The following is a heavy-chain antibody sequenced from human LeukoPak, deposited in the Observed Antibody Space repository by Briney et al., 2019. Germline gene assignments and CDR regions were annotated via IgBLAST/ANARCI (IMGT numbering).Heavy chain of an antibody. V-gene: IGHV1-18*04. D-gene: IGHD6-13*01. CDR3: ARDLAWGIDDRNLLGVINWLDP. CDR2: ISAYKGNT. CDR1: GYTFTGYY. Sequence: GASVKVSCKASGYTFTGYYMHWVRQAPGQGLEWMGWISAYKGNTNYAQKLQGRVTMTTDTSTSTAYMELRSLRSDDTAVYYCARDLAWGIDDRNLLGVINWLDPWGQGTLVTVSS. J-gene: IGHJ5*02.